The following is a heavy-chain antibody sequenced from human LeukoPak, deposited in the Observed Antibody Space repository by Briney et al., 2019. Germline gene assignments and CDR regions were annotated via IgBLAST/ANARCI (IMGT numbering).Heavy chain of an antibody. CDR2: INHSGST. V-gene: IGHV4-34*01. CDR3: ARGPDEEWLARAFDI. CDR1: GGSFSGYY. J-gene: IGHJ3*02. D-gene: IGHD6-19*01. Sequence: SETLSLTCAVYGGSFSGYYWSWIRQPPGKGLEWIGEINHSGSTNYNPSLKSRVTISVDTSKNQFSLKLSSVTAADTAVYYCARGPDEEWLARAFDIWGQGTMVTASS.